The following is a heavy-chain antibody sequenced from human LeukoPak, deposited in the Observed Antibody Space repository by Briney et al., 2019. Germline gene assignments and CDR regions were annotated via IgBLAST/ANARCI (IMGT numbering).Heavy chain of an antibody. CDR3: AKDMSSRQQLGLHDY. J-gene: IGHJ4*02. V-gene: IGHV3-66*02. CDR1: GFTVSNNY. CDR2: FYSGGTT. Sequence: GGSLRLSCAASGFTVSNNYMNWVRQAPGKGLEWVSVFYSGGTTHYADSVKGRFTISRDNSKNTLYLQMNSLRAEDTAVYYCAKDMSSRQQLGLHDYWGQGTLVTVSS. D-gene: IGHD6-13*01.